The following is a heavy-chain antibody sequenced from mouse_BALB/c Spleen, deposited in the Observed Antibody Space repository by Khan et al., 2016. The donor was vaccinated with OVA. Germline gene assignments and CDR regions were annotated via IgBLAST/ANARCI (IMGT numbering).Heavy chain of an antibody. D-gene: IGHD1-1*01. Sequence: EVQLQESGPGLVKPSQSLSLTCTVTGYSITSDYVWYWIRQFPGNLLELMSYISYSGNTNYNPSLNSRISITRDKSTNQFFLQLNSVTTEDTATYYGARVYGGDFDYWGQGTTLTVSS. V-gene: IGHV3-2*02. CDR1: GYSITSDYV. CDR2: ISYSGNT. CDR3: ARVYGGDFDY. J-gene: IGHJ2*01.